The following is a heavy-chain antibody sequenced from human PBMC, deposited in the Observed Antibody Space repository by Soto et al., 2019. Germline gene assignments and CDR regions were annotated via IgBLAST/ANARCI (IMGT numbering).Heavy chain of an antibody. Sequence: ASGKVSCKASGYSFTYYHIHWLRQSPLQGLDWLGRINPKSGGTSTAQKFQGWVTMTTDTSISTASMELTRLTSDDTAIYYCARGDSTDCSNGVCSFFYNHDMDVWGQGTTVTVS. D-gene: IGHD2-8*01. CDR2: INPKSGGT. CDR1: GYSFTYYH. CDR3: ARGDSTDCSNGVCSFFYNHDMDV. J-gene: IGHJ6*02. V-gene: IGHV1-2*04.